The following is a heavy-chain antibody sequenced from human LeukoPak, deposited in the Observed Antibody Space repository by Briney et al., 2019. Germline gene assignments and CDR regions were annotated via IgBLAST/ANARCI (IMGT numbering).Heavy chain of an antibody. D-gene: IGHD6-13*01. CDR2: ISGSGGST. Sequence: QAGGSLRLSCAASGFTFSNTYMNWVRQAPGKGLEWVSAISGSGGSTYYADSVKGRFTISRDNSKNTLYLQMNSLRAEDAAVYYCAKFITGYSSSWYSDNFDYWGQGTLVTVSS. CDR1: GFTFSNTY. CDR3: AKFITGYSSSWYSDNFDY. J-gene: IGHJ4*02. V-gene: IGHV3-23*01.